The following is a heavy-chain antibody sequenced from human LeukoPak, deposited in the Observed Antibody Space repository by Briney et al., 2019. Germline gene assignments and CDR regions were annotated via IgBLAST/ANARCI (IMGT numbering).Heavy chain of an antibody. V-gene: IGHV3-48*01. J-gene: IGHJ6*02. CDR2: ISSSSTI. Sequence: GGSLRLSCAASGFTLSSYSMNWGRQAPGKGLEWVSYISSSSTIYYADSGKGRFTISRDYAKNSLYLQMNSLRAEDTAVYYCARVFKEIVVVHTGTAYYYGMGGWGQGSTVTVSS. CDR1: GFTLSSYS. D-gene: IGHD2-15*01. CDR3: ARVFKEIVVVHTGTAYYYGMGG.